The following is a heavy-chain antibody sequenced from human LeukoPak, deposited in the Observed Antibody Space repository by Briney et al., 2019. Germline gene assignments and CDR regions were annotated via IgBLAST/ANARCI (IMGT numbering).Heavy chain of an antibody. CDR3: ARVNGGSYSDAFDI. J-gene: IGHJ3*02. Sequence: GGSLRLSCAASGFTFSSYWMHWVRQAPGKGLVWVSRINSDGSSTSYADSVKGRFTISRDNAKNSLYLQMNSLRAEDTAVYYCARVNGGSYSDAFDIWGQGTMVTVSS. CDR2: INSDGSST. V-gene: IGHV3-74*01. CDR1: GFTFSSYW. D-gene: IGHD1-26*01.